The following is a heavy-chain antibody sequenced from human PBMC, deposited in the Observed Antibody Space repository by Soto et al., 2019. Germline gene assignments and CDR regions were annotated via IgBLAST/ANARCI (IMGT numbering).Heavy chain of an antibody. CDR1: GHTFTSFG. Sequence: GASVKVSCKASGHTFTSFGITWVRQAPGQDLEWMGWISAYNGDTNYAPRLQGRVTMTTDTSTTTVYMELKNLKSDDTAVYYCARDQEYSTSGLYWFDLWGQGTLVTVSS. CDR3: ARDQEYSTSGLYWFDL. D-gene: IGHD6-6*01. V-gene: IGHV1-18*04. J-gene: IGHJ5*02. CDR2: ISAYNGDT.